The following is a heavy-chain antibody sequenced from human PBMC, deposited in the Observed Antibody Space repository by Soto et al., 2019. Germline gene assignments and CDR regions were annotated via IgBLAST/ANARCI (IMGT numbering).Heavy chain of an antibody. Sequence: QLVQSGAEAKKPGASVKVSCKASGYTFTSHGISWVRQAPGQGLEWMGWVSGYNGNTNYAQKFQGRVTMTTDTSTTTAYMELRSLTSDDTAVYYCARDLGAKVYYWGQGTLVTVSS. CDR1: GYTFTSHG. CDR3: ARDLGAKVYY. CDR2: VSGYNGNT. D-gene: IGHD3-16*01. J-gene: IGHJ4*02. V-gene: IGHV1-18*01.